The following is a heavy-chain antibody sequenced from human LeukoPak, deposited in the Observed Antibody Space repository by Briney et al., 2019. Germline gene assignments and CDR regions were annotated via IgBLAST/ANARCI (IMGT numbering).Heavy chain of an antibody. V-gene: IGHV3-23*01. D-gene: IGHD5-18*01. Sequence: GGSLRLSCAASGFTFEASAMSWVRQAPGKGLEWVAVITGGGESTYYADSVKGRFTISRDNSKKTLFLQVNSLRAEDTAVYYCAHTAMVTWDDYWGQGTLVTVSS. CDR3: AHTAMVTWDDY. J-gene: IGHJ4*02. CDR1: GFTFEASA. CDR2: ITGGGEST.